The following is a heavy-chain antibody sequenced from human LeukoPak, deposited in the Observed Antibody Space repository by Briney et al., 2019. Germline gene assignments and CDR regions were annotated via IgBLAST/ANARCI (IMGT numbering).Heavy chain of an antibody. CDR3: ARVKYYYDFWSGYYTPGYYYYGMDV. CDR1: GYTFTSYD. D-gene: IGHD3-3*01. V-gene: IGHV1-8*01. J-gene: IGHJ6*02. CDR2: VNPNSGNT. Sequence: ASVKVSCKASGYTFTSYDINWVRQATGQGLEWMGWVNPNSGNTGYAQKFQGRVTMTRNTSISTAYMELSSLRSEDTAVYYCARVKYYYDFWSGYYTPGYYYYGMDVWGQGTTVTVSS.